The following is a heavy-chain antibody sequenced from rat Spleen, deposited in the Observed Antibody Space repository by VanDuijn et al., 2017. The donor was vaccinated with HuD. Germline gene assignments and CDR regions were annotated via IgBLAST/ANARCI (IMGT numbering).Heavy chain of an antibody. CDR3: ARSAKYYYDGSYYYVHFDY. CDR1: GFSLTSYT. CDR2: ISSGGST. D-gene: IGHD1-12*02. J-gene: IGHJ2*01. Sequence: QVQLKESGPGLVQPSQTLSLTCTVSGFSLTSYTVSWVRQPPGKGLEWIAAISSGGSTYYNSALKSRLSISRDTSKSQVLLKMNSLQTEDKAMYFCARSAKYYYDGSYYYVHFDYWGQGVMVTVSS. V-gene: IGHV2-6*01.